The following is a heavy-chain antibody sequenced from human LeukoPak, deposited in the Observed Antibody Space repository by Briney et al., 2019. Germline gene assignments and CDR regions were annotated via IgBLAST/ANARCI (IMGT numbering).Heavy chain of an antibody. J-gene: IGHJ4*02. V-gene: IGHV1-2*02. CDR3: VREDWHYDY. CDR2: ISPYGGST. Sequence: GASVKVSCKASGGTFSSYAISWVRQAPGQGLEWMGWISPYGGSTNYARKFQGRVSIARDTSISTAYMELSSLTSDDTAVYYCVREDWHYDYWGQGALVTVSS. D-gene: IGHD3-9*01. CDR1: GGTFSSYA.